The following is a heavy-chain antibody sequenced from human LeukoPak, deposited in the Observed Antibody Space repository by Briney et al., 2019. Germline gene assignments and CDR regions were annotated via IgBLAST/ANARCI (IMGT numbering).Heavy chain of an antibody. CDR1: GFSFSYYA. Sequence: PGGSLRLSCAASGFSFSYYAMHWVRQAPGKGLEWVAVISNNGTNKYYADSVKGRFTISRDNSTNTLYLQMNSMRAEDAAVYYCARSIGDCSGGTCYSDFDCWGQGTLVTVSS. J-gene: IGHJ4*02. V-gene: IGHV3-30*01. D-gene: IGHD2-15*01. CDR2: ISNNGTNK. CDR3: ARSIGDCSGGTCYSDFDC.